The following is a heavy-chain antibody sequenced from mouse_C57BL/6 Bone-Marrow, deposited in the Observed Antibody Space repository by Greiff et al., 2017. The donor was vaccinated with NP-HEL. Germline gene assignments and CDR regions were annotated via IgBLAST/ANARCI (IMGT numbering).Heavy chain of an antibody. V-gene: IGHV5-17*01. CDR2: ISSGSSTI. J-gene: IGHJ2*01. Sequence: DVKLVESGGGLVKPGGSLKLSCAASGFTFSDYGMHWVRQAPEKGLEWVAYISSGSSTIYYADTVKGRFTISRDNAKNTLFLQMTSLRSEDTAMYYCAREFITTVVAIDYWGQGTTLTVSS. CDR3: AREFITTVVAIDY. D-gene: IGHD1-1*01. CDR1: GFTFSDYG.